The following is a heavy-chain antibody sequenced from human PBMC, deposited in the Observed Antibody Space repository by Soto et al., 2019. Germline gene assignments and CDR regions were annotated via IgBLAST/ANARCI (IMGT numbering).Heavy chain of an antibody. D-gene: IGHD3-16*01. Sequence: GGSLRLSCAASGFTFSSYEMNWVRQAPGKGLGWVSYISSSGSTIYYADSVKGRFTISRDNAKNSLYLQMNSLRAEDTAVYYCARGGSDVYYGMDVWGQGTTVTVSS. J-gene: IGHJ6*02. CDR3: ARGGSDVYYGMDV. CDR1: GFTFSSYE. V-gene: IGHV3-48*03. CDR2: ISSSGSTI.